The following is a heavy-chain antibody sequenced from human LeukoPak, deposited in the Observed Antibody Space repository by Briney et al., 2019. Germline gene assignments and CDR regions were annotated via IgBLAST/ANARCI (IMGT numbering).Heavy chain of an antibody. D-gene: IGHD1-26*01. CDR3: ASSHGSTPFDAFDI. V-gene: IGHV3-66*01. CDR2: IYSGGST. J-gene: IGHJ3*02. Sequence: GGSLRLSCAASGFTVSSNYMSWVRQAPGKGLEWVSVIYSGGSTYYADSVKGRFTISRDNSKNTLYLQMNSLRAEDTAVYYCASSHGSTPFDAFDIWGQGTMVTVSS. CDR1: GFTVSSNY.